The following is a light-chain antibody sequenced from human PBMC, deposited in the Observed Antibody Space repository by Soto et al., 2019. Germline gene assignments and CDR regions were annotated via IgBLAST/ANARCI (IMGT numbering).Light chain of an antibody. Sequence: EIVLTQSPGTLSLSPGERATLSCRVSQSVSSSYLAWYQQRPGQAPRLLIYGASSRATGIPDRFSGSGSGTDFTLTISRLEPEDFAVYYCQQRSNWPPTFGGGTKVDIK. CDR1: QSVSSSY. J-gene: IGKJ4*01. CDR3: QQRSNWPPT. V-gene: IGKV3D-20*02. CDR2: GAS.